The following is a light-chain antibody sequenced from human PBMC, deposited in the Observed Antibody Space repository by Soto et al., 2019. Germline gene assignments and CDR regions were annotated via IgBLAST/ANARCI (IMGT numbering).Light chain of an antibody. J-gene: IGKJ2*01. CDR3: HQYGSSPGT. CDR2: VAS. Sequence: EIVLTQSPGTLSLSPGERATLSCRASQSVSRNYLAWYQQKPGQAPSLLIYVASSRAPGIPDRFSGSGSGIDFTLTIGRLEPEDFAVYYCHQYGSSPGTFGRGTKLEIK. CDR1: QSVSRNY. V-gene: IGKV3-20*01.